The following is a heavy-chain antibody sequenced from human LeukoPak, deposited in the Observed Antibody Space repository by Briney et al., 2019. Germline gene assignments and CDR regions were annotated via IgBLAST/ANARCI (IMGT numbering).Heavy chain of an antibody. Sequence: SETLSLTCTVSGGSITSYCWSWIRQPPGKGLEWIAYIYYSGSTNYNPSLKSRVTISVDTSKNQFSLKLSSVTAADTAVYYCAREYCSSTSCSPAAYYYYGMDVWGQGTTVTVSS. V-gene: IGHV4-59*01. CDR1: GGSITSYC. CDR3: AREYCSSTSCSPAAYYYYGMDV. D-gene: IGHD2-2*01. J-gene: IGHJ6*02. CDR2: IYYSGST.